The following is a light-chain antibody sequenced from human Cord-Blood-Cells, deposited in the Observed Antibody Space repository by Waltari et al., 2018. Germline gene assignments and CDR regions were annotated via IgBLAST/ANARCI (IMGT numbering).Light chain of an antibody. V-gene: IGKV1-5*01. J-gene: IGKJ1*01. CDR2: DAS. CDR1: QSISSW. CDR3: QQYNSYSPWT. Sequence: DIQMTQSPSTLSASVGHRVTITCRASQSISSWLVWYQQKPGKAPKLLIYDASSLESGVPSRFSGSGSGTEFTLTISSLQPDDFATYYCQQYNSYSPWTFGQGTKVEIK.